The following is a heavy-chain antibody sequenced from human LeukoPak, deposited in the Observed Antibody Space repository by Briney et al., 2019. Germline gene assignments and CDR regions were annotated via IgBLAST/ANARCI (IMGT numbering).Heavy chain of an antibody. Sequence: GGSLRLSCAASGFTFSNYWMSWFRQAPGKGLEWVANIKQDGSEKYYVDSVKGRFTISRDNAKNSLYLQMNSLRAEDTAVYYCASPRYNWNDGGEFDYWGQGTLVTVSS. CDR1: GFTFSNYW. V-gene: IGHV3-7*01. CDR2: IKQDGSEK. D-gene: IGHD1-1*01. J-gene: IGHJ4*02. CDR3: ASPRYNWNDGGEFDY.